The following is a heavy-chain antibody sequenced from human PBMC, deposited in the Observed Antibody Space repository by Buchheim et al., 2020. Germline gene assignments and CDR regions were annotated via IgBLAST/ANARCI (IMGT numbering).Heavy chain of an antibody. Sequence: EVQLLESGGGLVQPGGSLRLSCAASGFTFSSYGMSWVRQSPGKGLEWVSGISGSGGSTYYAASVKGRFTISRDNSKNTVYLQMNSLRAEDTALYYCAKSPGSEWLLPFDYWGQGSL. CDR1: GFTFSSYG. J-gene: IGHJ4*02. CDR2: ISGSGGST. D-gene: IGHD3-3*01. V-gene: IGHV3-23*01. CDR3: AKSPGSEWLLPFDY.